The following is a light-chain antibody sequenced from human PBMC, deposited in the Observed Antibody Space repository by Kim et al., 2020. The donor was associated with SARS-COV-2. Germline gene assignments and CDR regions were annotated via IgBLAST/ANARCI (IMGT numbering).Light chain of an antibody. CDR2: NNN. CDR3: AAWDDSLNAV. J-gene: IGLJ3*02. V-gene: IGLV1-44*01. Sequence: SELTQAPSASGTPGQRVTISCSGSSSNIGSNTVHWYQQLPGTAPKLLIYNNNQRPSGVPDRFSGSRSGTSASLAISGLQSEDEADYYCAAWDDSLNAVFGGGTQLTVL. CDR1: SSNIGSNT.